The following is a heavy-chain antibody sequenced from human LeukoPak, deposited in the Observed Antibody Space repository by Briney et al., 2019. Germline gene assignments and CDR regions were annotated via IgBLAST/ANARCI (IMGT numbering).Heavy chain of an antibody. V-gene: IGHV4-4*02. CDR1: GGSISSSNW. CDR3: ARGEITMVRGGRYYYYYYGMDV. CDR2: IYHSGST. J-gene: IGHJ6*04. D-gene: IGHD3-10*01. Sequence: SETLSLTCAVSGGSISSSNWWSWVRQPPGKGLEWIGEIYHSGSTNYNPSLKSRVTISVDKSKNQFSLKLSSVTAADTAVYYCARGEITMVRGGRYYYYYYGMDVWGKGTTVSVSS.